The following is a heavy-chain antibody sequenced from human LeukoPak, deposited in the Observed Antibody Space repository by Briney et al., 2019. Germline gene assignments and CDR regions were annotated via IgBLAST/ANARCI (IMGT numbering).Heavy chain of an antibody. D-gene: IGHD3-3*01. V-gene: IGHV3-74*01. CDR3: TTGSIFGVVTYAEDY. CDR2: INSDGSST. J-gene: IGHJ4*02. Sequence: PGGSLRLSCAASGFTFSSYWMHWVRQAPGKGLVWVSRINSDGSSTSYADSVKGRFTISRDNSKNTLYLQMNSLRAEDTAVYYCTTGSIFGVVTYAEDYWGQGTLVTVSS. CDR1: GFTFSSYW.